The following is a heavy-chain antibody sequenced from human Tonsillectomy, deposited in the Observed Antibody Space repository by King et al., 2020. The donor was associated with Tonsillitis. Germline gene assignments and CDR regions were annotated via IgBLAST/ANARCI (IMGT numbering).Heavy chain of an antibody. J-gene: IGHJ4*02. CDR2: INHSGST. CDR1: GGSFSGYY. Sequence: VQLQQWGAGLLKPSETLSLTCAVYGGSFSGYYWSWIRQPPGKGLEWIGEINHSGSTNYNPSLKSRVTISVDTYKNQFSLKLSSVTAADTAVYYCARVGVVPAAISYWGQGTLVTVSS. D-gene: IGHD2-2*02. CDR3: ARVGVVPAAISY. V-gene: IGHV4-34*01.